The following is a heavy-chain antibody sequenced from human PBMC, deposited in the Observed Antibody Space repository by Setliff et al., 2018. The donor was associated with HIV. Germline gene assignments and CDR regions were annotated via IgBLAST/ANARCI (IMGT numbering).Heavy chain of an antibody. CDR1: GYTFTSYF. D-gene: IGHD2-2*01. Sequence: GASVKVSCKASGYTFTSYFLHRVRQAPGQGLEWLGIIDPNGGATNNAQKLQGRLTVTTDTSTGTLYMELSNLRSDDSAVYYCARAGGGATDQAFDIWGQGTMVTVSS. J-gene: IGHJ3*02. CDR2: IDPNGGAT. V-gene: IGHV1-46*01. CDR3: ARAGGGATDQAFDI.